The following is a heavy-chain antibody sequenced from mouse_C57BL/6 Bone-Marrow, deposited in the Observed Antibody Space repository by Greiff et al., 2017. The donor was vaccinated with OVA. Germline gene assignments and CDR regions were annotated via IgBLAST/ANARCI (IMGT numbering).Heavy chain of an antibody. CDR1: GVDFSRYW. J-gene: IGHJ1*03. Sequence: EAGGVDFSRYWMSWVRRAPGKGLEWIGEINPDSSTINYAPSLKDKFIISRDNAKNTLYLQMSKVRSEDTALYYCARVYYGSSYSYFDVWGTGTTVTVSS. CDR2: INPDSSTI. D-gene: IGHD1-1*01. V-gene: IGHV4-1*01. CDR3: ARVYYGSSYSYFDV.